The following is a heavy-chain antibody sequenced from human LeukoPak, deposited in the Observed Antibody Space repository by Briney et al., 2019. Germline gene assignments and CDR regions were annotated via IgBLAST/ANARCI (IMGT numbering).Heavy chain of an antibody. V-gene: IGHV1-18*01. Sequence: ASVKVSCKASGGTFSSYAISWVRQAPGQGLEWMGWISAYSGNTNYAQKLQGRVTMTTDTSTSTAYMELRSLRSDDTAVYYCARDIRGYEYSSSHWGQGTLVTVSS. D-gene: IGHD6-6*01. CDR2: ISAYSGNT. J-gene: IGHJ4*02. CDR3: ARDIRGYEYSSSH. CDR1: GGTFSSYA.